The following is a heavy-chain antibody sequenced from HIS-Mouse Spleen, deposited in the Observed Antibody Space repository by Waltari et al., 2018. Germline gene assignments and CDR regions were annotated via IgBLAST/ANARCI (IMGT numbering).Heavy chain of an antibody. Sequence: EVQLLESGGGLVQPGGSLRLSCAASGFTFSSYAMSWVRQAPGKGLEWVSAISGSGGSTYYADSVKGRFTISRDNSKNTLYLQMNSLRAEDTAVYYCAKDEYSGSTLDWYFDLWGRGTLVTVSS. CDR3: AKDEYSGSTLDWYFDL. J-gene: IGHJ2*01. CDR2: ISGSGGST. CDR1: GFTFSSYA. D-gene: IGHD1-26*01. V-gene: IGHV3-23*01.